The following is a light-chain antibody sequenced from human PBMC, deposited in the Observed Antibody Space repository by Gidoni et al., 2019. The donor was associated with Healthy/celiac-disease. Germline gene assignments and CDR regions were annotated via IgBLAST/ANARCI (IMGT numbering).Light chain of an antibody. Sequence: DIQMTQSPSSLSASVGDRVTITCRASQSISSYLNWYQQKPGKAPKLLIYAASSLQSAAPSRFSGSGSGTDFTLTISSLQPEDFATYYCQQSYSTPPYTFGQGTKLEIK. CDR1: QSISSY. J-gene: IGKJ2*01. CDR2: AAS. V-gene: IGKV1-39*01. CDR3: QQSYSTPPYT.